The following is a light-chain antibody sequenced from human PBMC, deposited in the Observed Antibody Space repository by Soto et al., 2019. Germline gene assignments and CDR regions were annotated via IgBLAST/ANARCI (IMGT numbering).Light chain of an antibody. CDR1: QDISIY. CDR2: TAS. J-gene: IGKJ4*01. CDR3: QQSYSAPRT. Sequence: DIEMTQSPPSLSASVGDRVTITCRASQDISIYLNWYQQKPGKGPKLLIYTASNLQSGVPSRFSGSGSGTDFTLTITSLQPDDFATYSCQQSYSAPRTFGVGTKVEIK. V-gene: IGKV1-39*01.